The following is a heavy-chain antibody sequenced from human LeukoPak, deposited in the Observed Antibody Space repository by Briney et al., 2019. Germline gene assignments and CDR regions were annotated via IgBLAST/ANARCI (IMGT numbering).Heavy chain of an antibody. CDR1: GGSISTSSYY. CDR3: ASSTMVRGVIIIRAFDI. CDR2: IYYSGST. V-gene: IGHV4-39*07. D-gene: IGHD3-10*01. J-gene: IGHJ3*02. Sequence: SETLSLTCTVSGGSISTSSYYWGWIRQPPGTGLECIGNIYYSGSTYYNPSLKSRVTISVDTSKNQFSLKLSSVTAADTAVYYCASSTMVRGVIIIRAFDIWGQGTMVTVSS.